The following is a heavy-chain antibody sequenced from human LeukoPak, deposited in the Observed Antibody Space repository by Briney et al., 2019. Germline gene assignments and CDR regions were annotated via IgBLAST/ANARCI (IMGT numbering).Heavy chain of an antibody. J-gene: IGHJ4*02. Sequence: PGGSLRLSCAASGFTFGSYSMNWVRQVPGRGLQWVSAISSSGGSTYYADSVKGRFTISRDNSKNTLYLQMNSLRAEDTAVYYCAKTPWGSPLDYWGQGTLVTVSS. CDR2: ISSSGGST. V-gene: IGHV3-23*01. CDR3: AKTPWGSPLDY. D-gene: IGHD3-16*01. CDR1: GFTFGSYS.